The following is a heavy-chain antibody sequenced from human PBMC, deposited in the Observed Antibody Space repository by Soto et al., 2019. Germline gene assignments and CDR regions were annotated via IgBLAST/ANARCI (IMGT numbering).Heavy chain of an antibody. CDR3: ARDIVLAHTARGWFDP. D-gene: IGHD3-3*02. V-gene: IGHV1-46*01. CDR1: GYTLTWYC. Sequence: ASVKVSCKASGYTLTWYCIHWVRQAPGQGLEWMGIINPNSGSTSYAQKFQDRVTMTRDTSTSTVYMELSSLRSEDTAVYYCARDIVLAHTARGWFDPWGQGTLVTVSS. CDR2: INPNSGST. J-gene: IGHJ5*02.